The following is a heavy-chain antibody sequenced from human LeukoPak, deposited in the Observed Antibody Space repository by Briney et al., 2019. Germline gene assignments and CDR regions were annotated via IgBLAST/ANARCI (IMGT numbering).Heavy chain of an antibody. CDR3: ARPPDDYGSGSYSRFWVY. Sequence: SETLSLTCAVYGGSFSGYYWSWIRQPPGKGLEWIGEINHSGSANYNPSLKSRVTISVDTSKNQFSLKVNSLTAADTAVYYCARPPDDYGSGSYSRFWVYWGQGTLVTVSS. V-gene: IGHV4-34*01. D-gene: IGHD3-10*01. J-gene: IGHJ4*02. CDR2: INHSGSA. CDR1: GGSFSGYY.